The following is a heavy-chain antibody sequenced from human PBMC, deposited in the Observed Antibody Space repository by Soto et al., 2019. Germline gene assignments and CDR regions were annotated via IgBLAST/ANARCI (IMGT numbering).Heavy chain of an antibody. CDR3: GRVYCTTTSCFLNGVDI. J-gene: IGHJ6*02. V-gene: IGHV4-38-2*01. CDR2: IYHSGST. CDR1: GYSISTGYS. D-gene: IGHD2-2*01. Sequence: SETLSLTCAVSGYSISTGYSWVWIRQPPGKGLEWLGNIYHSGSTYYNPSLKSRITISIDTAKNHLSLNLASVTATDTAMYFCGRVYCTTTSCFLNGVDIWGQGTTVTVSS.